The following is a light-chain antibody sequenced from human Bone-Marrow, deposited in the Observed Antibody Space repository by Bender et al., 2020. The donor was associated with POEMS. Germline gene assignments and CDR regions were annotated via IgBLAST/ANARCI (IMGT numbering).Light chain of an antibody. CDR2: EGT. V-gene: IGLV2-23*03. CDR3: CSYGGSSTFVL. Sequence: QSALTQPASVSGSPGQSLTISCSESYNLVSWYQQHPGKAPKLLIYEGTRRPSGVSSRFSGSRSGNTATLTISGLQADDEADYYCCSYGGSSTFVLFGGGTKLTVL. J-gene: IGLJ2*01. CDR1: SYNL.